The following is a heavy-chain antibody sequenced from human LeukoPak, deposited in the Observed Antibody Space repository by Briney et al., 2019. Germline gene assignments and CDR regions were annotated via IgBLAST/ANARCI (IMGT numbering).Heavy chain of an antibody. J-gene: IGHJ5*02. D-gene: IGHD2-2*01. CDR3: ARSGYCSSTSCYAGGNWFDP. CDR1: GYTFTGYY. CDR2: INPNSGGT. Sequence: ASVKVSCKASGYTFTGYYMHWVRQAPGQGLEWMGWINPNSGGTNYAQKFQGRVTMTRDTSISTAYMELSKLRSDDTAVYYCARSGYCSSTSCYAGGNWFDPWGQGTLVTVSS. V-gene: IGHV1-2*02.